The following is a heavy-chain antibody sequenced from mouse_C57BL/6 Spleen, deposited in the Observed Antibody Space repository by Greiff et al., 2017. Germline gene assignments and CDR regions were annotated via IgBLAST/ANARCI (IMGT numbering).Heavy chain of an antibody. CDR3: ARHEGYYAMED. V-gene: IGHV5-6*01. CDR1: GFTFSSYG. CDR2: ISSGGSYT. J-gene: IGHJ4*01. Sequence: EVQLQQSGGDLVQPGGSLKLSCAASGFTFSSYGMSWVRQTPDKSLEWVATISSGGSYTYYPDSVKGRFTISRDNATNTLYLRMSSLKSEDTAMYYCARHEGYYAMEDWGQGTSVTVST.